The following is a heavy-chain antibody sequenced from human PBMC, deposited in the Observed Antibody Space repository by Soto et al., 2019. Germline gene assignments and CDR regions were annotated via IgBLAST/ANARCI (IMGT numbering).Heavy chain of an antibody. Sequence: QVQLVQSGAEVKKPGSSVKVSCKASGGTFSSYAISWVRQAPGQGLEWMGGIIPIFGTANYAQKFQGRVTITEDKSTSPADMELSSLRSEATAVYYWARAFGRGVILAGYYGMDVWGQGTTVTVSS. CDR1: GGTFSSYA. V-gene: IGHV1-69*06. D-gene: IGHD3-16*02. J-gene: IGHJ6*02. CDR2: IIPIFGTA. CDR3: ARAFGRGVILAGYYGMDV.